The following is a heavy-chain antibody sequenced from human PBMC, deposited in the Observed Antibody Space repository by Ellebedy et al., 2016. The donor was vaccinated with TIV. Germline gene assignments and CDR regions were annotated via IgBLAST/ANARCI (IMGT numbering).Heavy chain of an antibody. CDR2: INPNSGGT. Sequence: ASVKVSCXASGYTFTGYYMHWVRQAPGQGLEWMGWINPNSGGTNYAQKFQGRVTMTRDTSISTAYMELSRLRSDDTAVYYCARVTGRFLEWLPPKNYYYYYMDVWGKGTTVTVSS. J-gene: IGHJ6*03. D-gene: IGHD3-3*01. V-gene: IGHV1-2*02. CDR1: GYTFTGYY. CDR3: ARVTGRFLEWLPPKNYYYYYMDV.